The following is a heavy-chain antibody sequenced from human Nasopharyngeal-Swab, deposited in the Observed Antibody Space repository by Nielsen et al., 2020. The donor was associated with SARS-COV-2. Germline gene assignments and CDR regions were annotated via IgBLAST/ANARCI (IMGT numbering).Heavy chain of an antibody. D-gene: IGHD1-1*01. CDR3: ARQQIIGATAPLGPFDI. CDR2: IYPGDSDA. V-gene: IGHV5-51*01. J-gene: IGHJ3*02. Sequence: GGSLRLSCKGSGYSFTRNWIGWVRQMPGKGLGWMGIIYPGDSDARYSPSFLGQVTISADKSINPAYLQWSSLKASDTAMYYCARQQIIGATAPLGPFDIWGQGTMVTVSS. CDR1: GYSFTRNW.